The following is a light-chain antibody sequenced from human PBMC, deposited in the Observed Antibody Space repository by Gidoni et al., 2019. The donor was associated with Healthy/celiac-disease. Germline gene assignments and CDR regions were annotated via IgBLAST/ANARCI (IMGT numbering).Light chain of an antibody. V-gene: IGKV2-28*01. CDR2: LGS. J-gene: IGKJ3*01. Sequence: ESVRTQSPLSLPVTPGEPASISCRSSQSLLHSNGYNYLDWYLQKPGQSPQLLIYLGSNRASGVPDRFSGSGSGTDFTLKISRVEAEDVGVYYCMQALQTIFTFGPGTKVDIK. CDR3: MQALQTIFT. CDR1: QSLLHSNGYNY.